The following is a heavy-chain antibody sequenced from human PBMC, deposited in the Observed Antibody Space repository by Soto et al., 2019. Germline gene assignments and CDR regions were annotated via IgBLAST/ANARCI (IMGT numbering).Heavy chain of an antibody. Sequence: SVKVSCKASGGTFSYYAISWVRQAPGQGLEWMGGIIPIFGKPHYAQKFQGRVTITADESTSTAYMDVSSLRSEDTAVYYCARDRNVATTRVDYFYGMDVWGQGTTVTVS. V-gene: IGHV1-69*13. J-gene: IGHJ6*02. D-gene: IGHD1-26*01. CDR3: ARDRNVATTRVDYFYGMDV. CDR1: GGTFSYYA. CDR2: IIPIFGKP.